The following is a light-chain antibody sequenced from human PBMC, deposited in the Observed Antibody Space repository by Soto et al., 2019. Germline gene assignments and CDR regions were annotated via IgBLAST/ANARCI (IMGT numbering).Light chain of an antibody. CDR1: QNISSF. V-gene: IGKV1-39*01. J-gene: IGKJ2*01. CDR2: AAS. CDR3: QQSYSTPYS. Sequence: DLQMTQSPSSLSASVGDRVTITCRASQNISSFLNWYQQKPGKAPGLLIYAASSLQSGVPSRFSGSGSGTDFTLTISSLQPEEFATYYGQQSYSTPYSFGQGTKLEIK.